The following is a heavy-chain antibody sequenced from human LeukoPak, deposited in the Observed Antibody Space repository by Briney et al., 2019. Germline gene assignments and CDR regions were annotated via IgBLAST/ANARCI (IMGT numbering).Heavy chain of an antibody. CDR2: IYHSGST. J-gene: IGHJ5*02. CDR1: GYSISSGHY. Sequence: PSETLSLTCTVSGYSISSGHYWGWIRQPPGKGLEWIGSIYHSGSTYYNPSLKSRVTISVDTSKNQFSLKLSSVTAADTAVYYCARGGYDYVWGSYRLNWFDPWGQGTLVTVSS. CDR3: ARGGYDYVWGSYRLNWFDP. D-gene: IGHD3-16*02. V-gene: IGHV4-38-2*02.